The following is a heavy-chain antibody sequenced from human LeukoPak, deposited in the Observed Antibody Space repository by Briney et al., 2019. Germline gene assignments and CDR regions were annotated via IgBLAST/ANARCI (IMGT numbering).Heavy chain of an antibody. CDR1: GFTFSSYS. D-gene: IGHD3-16*02. V-gene: IGHV3-21*01. J-gene: IGHJ3*02. CDR2: ISSSSSYI. Sequence: NPGGSLRLSXAASGFTFSSYSMNWVRQAPGKGLEWVSSISSSSSYIYYADSVKGRFTISRDNAKNSLYLQMNSLRAEDTAVYYCASIMTTFGGVIVPGDAFDIWGQGTMVTVSS. CDR3: ASIMTTFGGVIVPGDAFDI.